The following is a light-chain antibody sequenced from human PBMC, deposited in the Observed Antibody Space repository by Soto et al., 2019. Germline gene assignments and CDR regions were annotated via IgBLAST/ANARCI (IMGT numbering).Light chain of an antibody. V-gene: IGKV1-39*01. CDR1: QSISSY. J-gene: IGKJ1*01. Sequence: DIQMTQSPSSLSASVGDRVTITCRASQSISSYLNWYQQKPGKAPKLLIYAASRLQSGVPSRFSGSGSGTDFTLTISSLPPEDFASYYCQQSYRTPPTFGQGTKVQI. CDR3: QQSYRTPPT. CDR2: AAS.